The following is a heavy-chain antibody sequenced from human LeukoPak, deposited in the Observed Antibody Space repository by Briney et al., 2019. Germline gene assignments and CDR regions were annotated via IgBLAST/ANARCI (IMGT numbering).Heavy chain of an antibody. V-gene: IGHV4-59*01. J-gene: IGHJ2*01. CDR2: IYYSGST. CDR3: ARDSFGAWKYYYDSSDWYFDL. D-gene: IGHD3-22*01. CDR1: GGSISSYY. Sequence: SETLSLTCTVSGGSISSYYWSWIRQPPGKGLEWIGYIYYSGSTNYNPSLKSRVTISVDTSKNQFSLKLSSVTAADTAVYYCARDSFGAWKYYYDSSDWYFDLWGRGTLVTVSS.